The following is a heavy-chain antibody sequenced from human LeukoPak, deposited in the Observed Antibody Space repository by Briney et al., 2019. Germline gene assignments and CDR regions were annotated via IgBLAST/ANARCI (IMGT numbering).Heavy chain of an antibody. CDR3: ARLVPERFFQLNPEGYYDY. CDR1: GEPFSSYY. Sequence: ASETLSLTCAVSGEPFSSYYWGWIRQPPGKGLELIGEINRHGNTDYNPSLKSRVSMSIDTSKNQFSLKLISVTAADTAVYYCARLVPERFFQLNPEGYYDYWGQGTLVTVSS. CDR2: INRHGNT. V-gene: IGHV4-34*01. J-gene: IGHJ4*02. D-gene: IGHD3-3*01.